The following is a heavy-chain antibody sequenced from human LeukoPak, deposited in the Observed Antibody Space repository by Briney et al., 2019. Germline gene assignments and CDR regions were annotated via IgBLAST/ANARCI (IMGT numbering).Heavy chain of an antibody. D-gene: IGHD6-19*01. J-gene: IGHJ4*02. CDR1: GFTFDDYA. CDR2: ISWNSGSI. V-gene: IGHV3-9*01. Sequence: PGGSLRLSCAASGFTFDDYAMRWVRHAPGKGLEWVSGISWNSGSIGYADSVKGRFTISRDNAKNSLYLQMNSLRAEDTALYYCAKDTSYSSGDFDYWGQGTLVTVSS. CDR3: AKDTSYSSGDFDY.